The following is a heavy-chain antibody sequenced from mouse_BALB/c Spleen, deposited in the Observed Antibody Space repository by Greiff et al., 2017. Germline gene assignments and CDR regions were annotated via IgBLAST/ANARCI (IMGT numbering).Heavy chain of an antibody. D-gene: IGHD2-4*01. V-gene: IGHV1-80*01. CDR3: ARYYYDYDGAYAMDY. J-gene: IGHJ4*01. CDR2: IYPGDGDT. Sequence: QVQLQQSGAELVRPGSSVKISCKATGYAFSSDWMWWVKQRPGRGLEWIGQIYPGDGDTNYNGKFKGKATLTADKSSSTAYMQLSSLTSEDSAVYFCARYYYDYDGAYAMDYWGQGTSVTVSS. CDR1: GYAFSSDW.